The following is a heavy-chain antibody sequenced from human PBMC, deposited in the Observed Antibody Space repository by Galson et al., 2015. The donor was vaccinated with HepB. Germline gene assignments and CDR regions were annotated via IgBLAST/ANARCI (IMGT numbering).Heavy chain of an antibody. D-gene: IGHD2-15*01. Sequence: SLRLSCAASGFTFSNYWMSWVRQAPGKGLEWVVNIKQDGSEKYYVDSVKGRFTLSRDNAKNSLYLQMSSLRDEDTAVYYCARGGGQYDNWGQGTLVTVSS. CDR2: IKQDGSEK. J-gene: IGHJ4*02. CDR1: GFTFSNYW. V-gene: IGHV3-7*01. CDR3: ARGGGQYDN.